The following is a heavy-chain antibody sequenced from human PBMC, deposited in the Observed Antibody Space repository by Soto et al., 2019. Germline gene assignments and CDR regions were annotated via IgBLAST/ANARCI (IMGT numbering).Heavy chain of an antibody. CDR1: GYTFATNG. V-gene: IGHV1-18*04. CDR3: ARVQVLPNPAADF. CDR2: ISARNGDT. J-gene: IGHJ4*02. Sequence: ASVKVSCKASGYTFATNGIIWVRQAPGQHLEWLGWISARNGDTKYAQGFQGRVTLTTDTSTTTAYMELMNLRSDDTAVYFCARVQVLPNPAADFWGQGTLVTVSS. D-gene: IGHD3-10*01.